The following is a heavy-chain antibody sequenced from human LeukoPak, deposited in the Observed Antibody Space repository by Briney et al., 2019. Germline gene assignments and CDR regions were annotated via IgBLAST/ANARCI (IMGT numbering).Heavy chain of an antibody. D-gene: IGHD3-3*01. Sequence: GGSLRLSCAASGFTFNSYAMSWVRQAPGKGLEWVSTISGSSFTTFDADSVKGRFTISRDDAKNSLFLQMNSLRAEDTAVYYCARDLDNGFLVDYYYYMDVWGKGTTVTVSS. CDR2: ISGSSFTT. J-gene: IGHJ6*03. CDR3: ARDLDNGFLVDYYYYMDV. V-gene: IGHV3-23*01. CDR1: GFTFNSYA.